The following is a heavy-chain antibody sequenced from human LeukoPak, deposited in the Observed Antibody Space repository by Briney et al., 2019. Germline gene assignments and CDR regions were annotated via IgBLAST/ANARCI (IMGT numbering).Heavy chain of an antibody. CDR1: GYTLTELS. Sequence: ASVKVSCKVSGYTLTELSMHWVRQAPGKGREWMGGFDPEDGETIYAQKFQGRVTMTEDTSTDTAYMELSSLRSEDTAVYYCAKDPEGRWSPFEYWGQGTLVTVSS. J-gene: IGHJ4*02. CDR3: AKDPEGRWSPFEY. D-gene: IGHD6-13*01. CDR2: FDPEDGET. V-gene: IGHV1-24*01.